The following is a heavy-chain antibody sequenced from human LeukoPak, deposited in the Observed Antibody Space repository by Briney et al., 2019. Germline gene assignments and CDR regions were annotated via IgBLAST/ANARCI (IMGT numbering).Heavy chain of an antibody. CDR1: NGSISSFY. CDR2: IYYTGTT. V-gene: IGHV4-59*01. CDR3: ARGYGRYFDY. D-gene: IGHD5-18*01. Sequence: KSSETLSLTCTVSNGSISSFYWTWIRQPPGKGLEWIGYIYYTGTTDYNPSLKSRVTISVDTSKNQFSLELSSVTAADTAVYYCARGYGRYFDYWGQGTLVTVSS. J-gene: IGHJ4*02.